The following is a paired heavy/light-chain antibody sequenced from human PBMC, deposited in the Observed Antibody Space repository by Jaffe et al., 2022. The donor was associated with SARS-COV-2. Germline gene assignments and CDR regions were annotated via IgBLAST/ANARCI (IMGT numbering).Heavy chain of an antibody. CDR1: GFTFSIYA. CDR2: ISGDADST. V-gene: IGHV3-23*01. Sequence: EVQLLESGGGLVQPGGSLRLSCAASGFTFSIYAMSWVRQAPGKGLDWVSAISGDADSTFYADSVKGRFTISRDNSKNELYLQMNSLGVQDTAVYYCASYDNSGHYFEFWGQGTLVTVSS. J-gene: IGHJ4*02. CDR3: ASYDNSGHYFEF. D-gene: IGHD3-22*01.
Light chain of an antibody. V-gene: IGKV4-1*01. CDR1: QSVLYTSNNRNY. J-gene: IGKJ1*01. CDR3: QQCYSTPRT. Sequence: DIVMTQSPDSLAVSLGERASINCKSSQSVLYTSNNRNYLAWYQQKPGQPPKLLIYWASTRESGVPDRFSGSGSGTNFTLTISSLRAEDVAVYYCQQCYSTPRTFGQGTKVEVK. CDR2: WAS.